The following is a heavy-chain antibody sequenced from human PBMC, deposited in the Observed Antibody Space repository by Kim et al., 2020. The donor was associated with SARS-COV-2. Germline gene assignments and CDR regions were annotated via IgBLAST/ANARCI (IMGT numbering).Heavy chain of an antibody. Sequence: SETLSLTCTVSGGSISSGGYYWSWIRQHPGKGLEWLGYIYYSGSTYYNPSLKSRVTISVDTSKNQFSLKLSSVTAADTAVYYCARVVRITIVGVVNSAFDIWGQGTMVTVSS. J-gene: IGHJ3*02. V-gene: IGHV4-31*03. CDR1: GGSISSGGYY. D-gene: IGHD3-3*01. CDR3: ARVVRITIVGVVNSAFDI. CDR2: IYYSGST.